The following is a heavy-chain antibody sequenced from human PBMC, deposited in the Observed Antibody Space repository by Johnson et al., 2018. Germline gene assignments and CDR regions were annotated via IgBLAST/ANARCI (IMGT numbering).Heavy chain of an antibody. Sequence: VQLVESGGGLVQPGGSLRLSCAASGFTFSSYAMSWVRQAPGKGLEWVSAISGSGGSTYDADPVKGRFTVSRDNSNTTLYLQMNSLRAEDTAVYYCARGSAYDWNYGYYYYMDVWGKGTTVTVSS. D-gene: IGHD1-7*01. J-gene: IGHJ6*03. CDR1: GFTFSSYA. V-gene: IGHV3-23*04. CDR2: ISGSGGST. CDR3: ARGSAYDWNYGYYYYMDV.